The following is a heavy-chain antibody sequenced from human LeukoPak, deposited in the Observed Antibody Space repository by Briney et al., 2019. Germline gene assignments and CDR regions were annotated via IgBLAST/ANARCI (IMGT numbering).Heavy chain of an antibody. CDR2: IYYSGST. Sequence: SETLSLTCTVSGGSISSGGYYWSWIRQHPGKGLEWIGYIYYSGSTYYNPSLKSRVTISVDTSKNQFSLKLSSVTAADTAVYYCARLNWGIAFDIRGQGTMVTVSS. CDR1: GGSISSGGYY. D-gene: IGHD7-27*01. V-gene: IGHV4-31*03. J-gene: IGHJ3*02. CDR3: ARLNWGIAFDI.